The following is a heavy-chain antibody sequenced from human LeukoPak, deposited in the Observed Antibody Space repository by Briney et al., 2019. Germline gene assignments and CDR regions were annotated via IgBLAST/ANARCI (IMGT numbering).Heavy chain of an antibody. CDR2: IYHSGST. D-gene: IGHD3-3*01. CDR3: ARDQTPLYYDFWSGYYKGHWFDP. CDR1: GYSISSGYY. J-gene: IGHJ5*02. Sequence: SETLSLTCTVSGYSISSGYYWGWIRQPPGKGLEWIGSIYHSGSTYYNPSLKSRVTISVDTSKNQFSLQLSSVTAADTAVYYCARDQTPLYYDFWSGYYKGHWFDPWGQGTLVTVSS. V-gene: IGHV4-38-2*02.